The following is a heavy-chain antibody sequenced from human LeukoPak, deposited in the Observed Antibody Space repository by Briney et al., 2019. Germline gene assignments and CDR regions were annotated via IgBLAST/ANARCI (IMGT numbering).Heavy chain of an antibody. J-gene: IGHJ4*02. CDR3: ARHEAGTLLSDY. V-gene: IGHV5-10-1*01. CDR2: IDPSDSYT. D-gene: IGHD6-19*01. CDR1: GYIFTSCW. Sequence: GESLRISCKGSGYIFTSCWISWVRQMPGKGLECMGRIDPSDSYTNYSPSFQGHVTISADKSISTAYLQWSSLKASDTAMYYCARHEAGTLLSDYWGQGTLVTVSS.